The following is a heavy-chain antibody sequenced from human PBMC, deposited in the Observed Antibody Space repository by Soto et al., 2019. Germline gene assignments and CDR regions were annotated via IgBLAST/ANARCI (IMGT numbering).Heavy chain of an antibody. J-gene: IGHJ3*01. CDR3: VKFTGSNWLGAFDV. V-gene: IGHV3-64D*08. CDR2: ISSNGGST. CDR1: GFTFTTYA. Sequence: GGSLRLSCSASGFTFTTYAMHWVRQAPGKGLEYVSGISSNGGSTCYADSVKGIFTISRDNSKNTLYLQMSSLRAEDTALYYCVKFTGSNWLGAFDVWGQGTMVTVSS. D-gene: IGHD1-26*01.